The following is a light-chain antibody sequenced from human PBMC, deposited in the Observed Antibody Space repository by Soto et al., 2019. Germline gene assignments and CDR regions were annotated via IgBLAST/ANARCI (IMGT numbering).Light chain of an antibody. CDR2: DAS. J-gene: IGKJ1*01. CDR3: QQYNSYSTWT. Sequence: DIQMTQSPSTLSASVGDRVTITCRASQSISNWLAWYQQKPGKAPKLLIYDASSLESGVPSRFSGSGSGTEFTLTISSLQPDDFATYYCQQYNSYSTWTFVQGTKVDIK. CDR1: QSISNW. V-gene: IGKV1-5*01.